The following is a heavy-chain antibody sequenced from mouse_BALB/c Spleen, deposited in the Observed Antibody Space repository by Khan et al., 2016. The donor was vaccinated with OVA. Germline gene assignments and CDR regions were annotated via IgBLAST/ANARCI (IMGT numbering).Heavy chain of an antibody. CDR3: ARGNYYGSSSWFGY. Sequence: VQLQQSGAELMKPGASVKISCKATGYTFSSYWIEWVKQRPGHGLEWIGEILPGSGRNNYNEKFKGKATFTADTSSNTAYMQLSSLTSEASAVYDCARGNYYGSSSWFGYWGQGTLVTVSA. D-gene: IGHD1-1*01. CDR2: ILPGSGRN. CDR1: GYTFSSYW. J-gene: IGHJ3*01. V-gene: IGHV1-9*01.